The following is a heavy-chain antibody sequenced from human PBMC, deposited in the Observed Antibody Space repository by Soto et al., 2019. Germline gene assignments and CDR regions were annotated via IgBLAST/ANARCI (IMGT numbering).Heavy chain of an antibody. V-gene: IGHV3-53*01. CDR3: ARDHPEVPGTGTFDS. D-gene: IGHD3-10*01. CDR2: IYSAGST. J-gene: IGHJ4*02. Sequence: PGGSLRLSCAASGFTVSSNYINWVRQAPGKGLAWVSAIYSAGSTYYADSVKGRFTVSRDNSKNTLCLQMNSLRAEDTAVYYCARDHPEVPGTGTFDSWGQGTLVTVSS. CDR1: GFTVSSNY.